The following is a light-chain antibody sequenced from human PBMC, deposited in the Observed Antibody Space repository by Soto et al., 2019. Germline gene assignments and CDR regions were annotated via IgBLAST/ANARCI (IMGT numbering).Light chain of an antibody. CDR2: DAS. J-gene: IGKJ2*01. V-gene: IGKV3-20*01. CDR3: QQYGNLPYT. Sequence: EIVLTQSPGTLSLSPGERATLSCRASQNVNSQLAWHQQKPGQAPRLLIYDASTRATGIPDRFSGSGSGTDFSLTISRLEPEDFAVYYCQQYGNLPYTFGQGTKLEIK. CDR1: QNVNSQ.